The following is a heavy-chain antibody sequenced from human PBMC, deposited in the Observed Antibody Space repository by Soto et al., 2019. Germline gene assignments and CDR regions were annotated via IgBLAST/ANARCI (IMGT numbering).Heavy chain of an antibody. CDR1: GFTFSSYA. J-gene: IGHJ5*02. CDR3: ARDVGVFAGWFDP. Sequence: QVQLVESGGGVVQPGRSLRLSCAASGFTFSSYAMHWVRQAPGKGLEWVAVISYDGSNKYYADSVKGRFTISRDNSKNTLYLQMNSLRAEDTAVYYCARDVGVFAGWFDPWGLGTLVTVSS. CDR2: ISYDGSNK. D-gene: IGHD2-21*01. V-gene: IGHV3-30-3*01.